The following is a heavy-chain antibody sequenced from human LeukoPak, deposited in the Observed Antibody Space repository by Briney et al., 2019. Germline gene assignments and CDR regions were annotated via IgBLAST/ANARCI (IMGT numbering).Heavy chain of an antibody. J-gene: IGHJ4*02. CDR1: GFTLSSYT. D-gene: IGHD6-19*01. CDR2: ISGSGGST. Sequence: GGSLRLSCAASGFTLSSYTMSWVRQAPGKGLEWVSGISGSGGSTDYADSVKGRFTISRDNSKNTLYLQMNSLRAEDTAVYYCAKDLGIAVAGDFDYWGQGTLVTVSS. CDR3: AKDLGIAVAGDFDY. V-gene: IGHV3-23*01.